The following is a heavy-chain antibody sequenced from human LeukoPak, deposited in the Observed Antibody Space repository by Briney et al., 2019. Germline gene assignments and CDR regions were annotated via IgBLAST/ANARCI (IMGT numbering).Heavy chain of an antibody. Sequence: GASVKVSCKASGYSFTSNYIHWVRQAPGQGLEWMGMIYPRDGSTSYAQKFQGRVTVTRDTSTSTVHMELSGLRSEDTAVYYCARDQEVFDYWGQGTLVTVSS. CDR1: GYSFTSNY. V-gene: IGHV1-46*01. CDR2: IYPRDGST. J-gene: IGHJ4*02. CDR3: ARDQEVFDY.